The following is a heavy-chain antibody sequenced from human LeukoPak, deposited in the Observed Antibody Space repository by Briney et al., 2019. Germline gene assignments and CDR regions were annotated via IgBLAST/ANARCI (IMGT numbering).Heavy chain of an antibody. D-gene: IGHD4-17*01. J-gene: IGHJ5*02. CDR2: INSDGSST. V-gene: IGHV3-74*01. CDR1: GFTFGSYW. CDR3: ARDPGYGVPWFDP. Sequence: GGSLRLSCAASGFTFGSYWMHWVRQAPGKGLVWVSRINSDGSSTSYADSVKGRFTIPRDNAKNTLYLQMNSLRAEDTAVYYCARDPGYGVPWFDPWGQGTLVTVSS.